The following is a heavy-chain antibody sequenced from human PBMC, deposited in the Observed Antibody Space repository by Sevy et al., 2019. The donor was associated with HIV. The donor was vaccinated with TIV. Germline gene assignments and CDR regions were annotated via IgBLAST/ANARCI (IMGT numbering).Heavy chain of an antibody. V-gene: IGHV3-23*01. CDR2: ISGSGGST. D-gene: IGHD6-13*01. CDR1: GFTFSSYA. Sequence: GGSLRLSCAASGFTFSSYAMSWVRQAPGKGLAWVSAISGSGGSTYYADSVKGRFTISRDSSKNTLYLQMNSLRAEDTAVYYCAKAGGTGIAAAGQDYWGQGTLVTVSS. CDR3: AKAGGTGIAAAGQDY. J-gene: IGHJ4*02.